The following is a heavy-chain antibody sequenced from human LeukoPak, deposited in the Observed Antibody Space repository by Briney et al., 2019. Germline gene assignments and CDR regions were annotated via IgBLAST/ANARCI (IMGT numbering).Heavy chain of an antibody. J-gene: IGHJ4*02. V-gene: IGHV5-51*01. Sequence: PGESLKISCKGSGYSFTSYWIGWVRQMPGKGLEWMGIIYPGDSDTRYSPSFQGQVTISADKSISTAYLQWSSLKASDTAMYYCARSEAPYGDPTVGFDYWGQGTLVTVSS. CDR3: ARSEAPYGDPTVGFDY. CDR1: GYSFTSYW. CDR2: IYPGDSDT. D-gene: IGHD4-17*01.